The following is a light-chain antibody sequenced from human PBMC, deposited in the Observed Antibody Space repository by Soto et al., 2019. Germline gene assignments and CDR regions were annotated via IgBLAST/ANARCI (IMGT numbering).Light chain of an antibody. CDR3: QQYGSSPRT. CDR1: QSVSSSY. CDR2: GAS. J-gene: IGKJ1*01. Sequence: ERMLTQAPRTLSLSERERAILSRRASQSVSSSYLAWYQQKPGQAPRLLIYGASSRATGIPDRFSGSGSGTDFTLTISRLEPEDFAVYYCQQYGSSPRTFGQGTMVDVK. V-gene: IGKV3-20*01.